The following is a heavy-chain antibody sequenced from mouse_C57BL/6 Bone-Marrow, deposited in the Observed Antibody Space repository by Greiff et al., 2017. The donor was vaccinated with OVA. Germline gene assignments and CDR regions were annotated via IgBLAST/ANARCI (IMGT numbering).Heavy chain of an antibody. D-gene: IGHD1-1*01. CDR2: INPRHGGT. Sequence: QVQLQQPGTELVKPGASVKLSCKASGYTFTSYWMHWVKQRPGQGLEWLGNINPRHGGTNYNEKFKSKATLTVEKSSSTAFMQLSNRTSEDSAVYYCASYYRHWYVDVCGTGTTVTFS. CDR3: ASYYRHWYVDV. J-gene: IGHJ1*03. V-gene: IGHV1-53*01. CDR1: GYTFTSYW.